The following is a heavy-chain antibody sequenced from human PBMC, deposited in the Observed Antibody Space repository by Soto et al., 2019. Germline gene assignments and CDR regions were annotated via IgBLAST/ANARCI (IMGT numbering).Heavy chain of an antibody. Sequence: QVQLQESGPGLVKHSETLSLTCAVSGDSISSYYCMWIRQPPGKGLESIGYLYYGRSANYNPSLKGRVTLSVDTSTNQCSLTLSSMTAADTAVYYCALRSMAVVPEYWGQGTLVTVSS. J-gene: IGHJ4*02. CDR1: GDSISSYY. D-gene: IGHD3-22*01. V-gene: IGHV4-59*01. CDR3: ALRSMAVVPEY. CDR2: LYYGRSA.